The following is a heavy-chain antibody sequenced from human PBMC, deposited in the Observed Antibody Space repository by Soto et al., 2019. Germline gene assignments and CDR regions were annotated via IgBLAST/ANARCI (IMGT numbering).Heavy chain of an antibody. CDR1: GGSISSSSYY. V-gene: IGHV4-39*01. CDR2: IYYSGST. CDR3: ARHTTVVTPAYFQH. Sequence: SETLSLTCTVSGGSISSSSYYWGWIRQPPGKGLEWIGSIYYSGSTYYNPSLKSRVTISVDTSKNQFSLKLSSVTAADTAVYYCARHTTVVTPAYFQHWGQGTLVTVSS. D-gene: IGHD4-17*01. J-gene: IGHJ1*01.